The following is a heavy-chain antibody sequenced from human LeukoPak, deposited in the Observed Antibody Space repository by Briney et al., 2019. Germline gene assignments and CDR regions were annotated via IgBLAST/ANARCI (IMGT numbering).Heavy chain of an antibody. CDR3: AKDRH. V-gene: IGHV3-9*01. CDR2: ISWNSGSI. CDR1: GFTFDDYA. J-gene: IGHJ4*02. Sequence: PGRSLRLSCAASGFTFDDYAMHWVGQAPGKGLEGVSGISWNSGSIVYADSVKGRFTISRDNAKNSLYLQMNSLRAEDTALYYCAKDRHWGQGTLVSVSS.